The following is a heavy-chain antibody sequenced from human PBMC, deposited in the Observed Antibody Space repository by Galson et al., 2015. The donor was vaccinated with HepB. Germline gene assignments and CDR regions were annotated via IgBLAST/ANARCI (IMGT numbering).Heavy chain of an antibody. J-gene: IGHJ4*02. CDR1: GFTFSNYA. CDR2: ISGGGDTT. Sequence: SLRLSCAASGFTFSNYAMSWVRQAPGKGLEWVSAISGGGDTTYYADSVKGRFTISRDNLENTLYLQMNSLRAEDTAIYYCAKDLYRSAWFAQVDYWGQGTPVTVSS. CDR3: AKDLYRSAWFAQVDY. V-gene: IGHV3-23*01. D-gene: IGHD6-19*01.